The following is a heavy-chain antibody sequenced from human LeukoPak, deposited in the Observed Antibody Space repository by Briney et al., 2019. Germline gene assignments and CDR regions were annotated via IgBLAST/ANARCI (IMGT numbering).Heavy chain of an antibody. D-gene: IGHD1-26*01. V-gene: IGHV4-39*02. CDR2: IYYSGYI. J-gene: IGHJ4*02. CDR1: GGSVNSSYY. CDR3: AREGAYIGGSYPFDY. Sequence: SETLSLTCTVSGGSVNSSYYWGWIRQSPGKGLEWIGSIYYSGYIYYNPPLKSRVTISLDTSKNHFSLRLRSVTAADTAVYYCAREGAYIGGSYPFDYWGQGTLVTVSS.